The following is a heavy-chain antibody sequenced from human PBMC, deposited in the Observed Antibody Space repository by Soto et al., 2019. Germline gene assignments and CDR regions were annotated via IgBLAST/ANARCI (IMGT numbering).Heavy chain of an antibody. Sequence: VGSLRLSCAASGFTFSSYGMHWVRQAPGKGLEWVAVISYGGSNKYYADSVKGRFTISRDNSKNTLYLQMNSLRAEDTAVYYCAKDLEGQLAGTKIVHHYGIDVWGQGTTVIVS. V-gene: IGHV3-30*18. J-gene: IGHJ6*02. CDR3: AKDLEGQLAGTKIVHHYGIDV. CDR1: GFTFSSYG. D-gene: IGHD6-6*01. CDR2: ISYGGSNK.